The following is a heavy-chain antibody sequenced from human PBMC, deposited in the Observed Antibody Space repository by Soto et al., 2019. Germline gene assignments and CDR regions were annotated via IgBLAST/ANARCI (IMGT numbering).Heavy chain of an antibody. J-gene: IGHJ4*02. CDR3: ARGPAPRWLQWVYFDY. V-gene: IGHV4-31*03. CDR1: GGSISSGGYY. Sequence: PSETLSLTCTVSGGSISSGGYYWSWIRQHPGKGLEWIGYIYYSGSTYYNPSLKSRVTISVDTSKNQSSLKLSSVTAADTAVYYCARGPAPRWLQWVYFDYWGQGTLVTVSS. D-gene: IGHD5-12*01. CDR2: IYYSGST.